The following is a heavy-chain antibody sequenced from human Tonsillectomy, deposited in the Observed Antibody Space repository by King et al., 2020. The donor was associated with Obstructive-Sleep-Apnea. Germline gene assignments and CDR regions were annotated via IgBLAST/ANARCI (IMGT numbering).Heavy chain of an antibody. D-gene: IGHD3-9*01. Sequence: VQLVESGGGLVQPGGSLRLSCAASGFTFSSYAMSWVRQAPGKGLEWVSAISGSGGSTYYADSVKGRFTISRDNSKNTLYLQMNSLRAEDTAVYYCAKVKYYDILTGHISDYWGQGTLVTVSS. CDR1: GFTFSSYA. V-gene: IGHV3-23*04. CDR3: AKVKYYDILTGHISDY. J-gene: IGHJ4*02. CDR2: ISGSGGST.